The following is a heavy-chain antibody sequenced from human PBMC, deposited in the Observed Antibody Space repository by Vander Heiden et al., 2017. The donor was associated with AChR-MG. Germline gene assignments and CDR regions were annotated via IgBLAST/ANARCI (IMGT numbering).Heavy chain of an antibody. CDR2: IWYDGSNK. Sequence: QVQLVESGGGGVQPGRSLILSCAAAGFTFSSYGMHWVRQAPGKGLEWVAVIWYDGSNKYYADSVKGRFTISRDNSKNTLYLQMNSLRAEDTAVYYCARVHGSSWYGDYWGQGTLVTVSS. D-gene: IGHD6-13*01. CDR3: ARVHGSSWYGDY. CDR1: GFTFSSYG. J-gene: IGHJ4*02. V-gene: IGHV3-33*01.